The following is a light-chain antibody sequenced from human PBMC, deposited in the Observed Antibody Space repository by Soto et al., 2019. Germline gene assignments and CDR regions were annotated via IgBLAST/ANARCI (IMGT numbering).Light chain of an antibody. CDR2: GNS. CDR1: SSNIGAGYD. CDR3: QSYDSSLSGSVV. Sequence: QSVLTQPPSVSGAPGQRVTISCTVSSSNIGAGYDVHWYQQLPGTAPKLLIYGNSNRPSGVPDRFSGSKSGTSASLAITGLQAEYEADYYCQSYDSSLSGSVVFGGGTKLTVL. J-gene: IGLJ2*01. V-gene: IGLV1-40*01.